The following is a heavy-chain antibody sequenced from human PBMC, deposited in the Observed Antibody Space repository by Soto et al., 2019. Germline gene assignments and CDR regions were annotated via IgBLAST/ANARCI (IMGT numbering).Heavy chain of an antibody. CDR3: ARGPHYDSSGYYTYFDY. CDR2: ISAYNGNT. CDR1: GYTFTRSG. J-gene: IGHJ4*02. V-gene: IGHV1-18*01. D-gene: IGHD3-22*01. Sequence: GASVKVSCKTSGYTFTRSGVTWVRQAPGQGLEWMGWISAYNGNTNYAQKFQGRVTMTTDTSTSTAYMELRSLRSDDTGVYYCARGPHYDSSGYYTYFDYWGLGTLVTVSS.